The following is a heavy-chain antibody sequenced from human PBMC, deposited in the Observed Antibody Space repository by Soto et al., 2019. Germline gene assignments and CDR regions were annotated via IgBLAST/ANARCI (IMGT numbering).Heavy chain of an antibody. CDR1: GGSINSGNYY. CDR2: IYYSGST. D-gene: IGHD1-20*01. CDR3: ARHNPVSYYYGFDV. J-gene: IGHJ6*02. V-gene: IGHV4-30-4*01. Sequence: SETLSLTCTVSGGSINSGNYYWSWIRQPPGKGLEWIGYIYYSGSTYYNPSLKSRVTISVDTSRNQFSLKLSSVTAADTAVYYCARHNPVSYYYGFDVWGHRTTDTSP.